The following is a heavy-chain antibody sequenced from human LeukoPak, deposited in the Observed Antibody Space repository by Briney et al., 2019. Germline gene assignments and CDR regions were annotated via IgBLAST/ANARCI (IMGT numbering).Heavy chain of an antibody. CDR3: VRLGVDITSGIDS. CDR2: IYPGGNS. J-gene: IGHJ4*02. CDR1: GGSMSHYY. Sequence: SETLSLTCTVSGGSMSHYYWSWIRQPPGKGLEWIGYIYPGGNSNYNPSLKSRVTISADTSKSQFSLKLTSVTAADTAVYYCVRLGVDITSGIDSWGQGTLVTVSS. V-gene: IGHV4-4*08. D-gene: IGHD2-8*01.